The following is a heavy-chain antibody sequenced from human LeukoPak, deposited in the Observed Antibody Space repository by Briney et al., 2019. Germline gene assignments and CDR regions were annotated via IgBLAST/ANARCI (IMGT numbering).Heavy chain of an antibody. Sequence: RASVKVSCKASGYTFTSYYMHWVRQAPRQGLQWMGRINPSGGSTSYAPNLKGRVTMSRDTSTSTVYMELSSLRSEDTAVYYCARDGAAGGRWLQRDRGQGTLVTVSS. J-gene: IGHJ4*02. CDR1: GYTFTSYY. D-gene: IGHD5-24*01. CDR2: INPSGGST. CDR3: ARDGAAGGRWLQRD. V-gene: IGHV1-46*01.